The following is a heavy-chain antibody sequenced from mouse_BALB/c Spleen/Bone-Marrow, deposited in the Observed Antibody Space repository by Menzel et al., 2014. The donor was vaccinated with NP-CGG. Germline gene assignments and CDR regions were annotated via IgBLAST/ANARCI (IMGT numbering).Heavy chain of an antibody. J-gene: IGHJ4*01. CDR2: ITNGGGAT. CDR3: ARPRYPFYAMDS. D-gene: IGHD2-14*01. Sequence: EVQLVESGGGLVQPGGSLKLSCAASGFTFNSNTMSWVRQTPEKRLEWVAYITNGGGATYYLDTVKGRFTISRDSAENTLYLQMSSLKSEDTAMYYCARPRYPFYAMDSWGQGTSVTVSS. V-gene: IGHV5-12-2*01. CDR1: GFTFNSNT.